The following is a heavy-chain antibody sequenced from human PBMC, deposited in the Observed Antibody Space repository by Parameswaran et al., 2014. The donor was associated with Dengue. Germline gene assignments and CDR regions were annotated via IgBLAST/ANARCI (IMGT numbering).Heavy chain of an antibody. D-gene: IGHD2-21*01. J-gene: IGHJ4*02. V-gene: IGHV3-33*06. CDR3: AKLWTAGDGGY. Sequence: WIRQPPGKGLEWVAVIWYDGSNKYYADSVKGRFTISRDNSKNTLYLQMNSLRAEDTAVYYCAKLWTAGDGGYWGQGTLVTVSS. CDR2: IWYDGSNK.